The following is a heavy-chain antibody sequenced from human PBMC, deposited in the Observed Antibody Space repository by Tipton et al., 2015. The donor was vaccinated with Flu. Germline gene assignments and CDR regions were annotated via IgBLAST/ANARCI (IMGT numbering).Heavy chain of an antibody. D-gene: IGHD2-15*01. J-gene: IGHJ5*02. Sequence: VQLVQSGGGVVRPGGSLRLSCAASGFTFTNYAMSWVRRAPGKGLEWVSAISGGGGTRYYADAVKGRFTISRDNSKNTLYLQMNSLRAEDTAVYYCAKERLGVVAVMFDPWGQGTLVTVSS. V-gene: IGHV3-23*04. CDR3: AKERLGVVAVMFDP. CDR2: ISGGGGTR. CDR1: GFTFTNYA.